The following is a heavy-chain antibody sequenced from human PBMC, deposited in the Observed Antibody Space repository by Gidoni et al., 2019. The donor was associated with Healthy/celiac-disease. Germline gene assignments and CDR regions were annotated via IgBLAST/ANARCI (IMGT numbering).Heavy chain of an antibody. CDR2: IIPIFGTA. V-gene: IGHV1-69*01. J-gene: IGHJ4*02. CDR1: GGPFRSYA. Sequence: QVQLVQSGAEVKKPGSSVKVSCKASGGPFRSYALSWVRQAPGQGPEWMGGIIPIFGTANYAQKFQGRVTITADESTSTAYMELSSLRSEDTAVYYCARDGYYDSSGYYYGNVDYWGQGTLVTVSS. CDR3: ARDGYYDSSGYYYGNVDY. D-gene: IGHD3-22*01.